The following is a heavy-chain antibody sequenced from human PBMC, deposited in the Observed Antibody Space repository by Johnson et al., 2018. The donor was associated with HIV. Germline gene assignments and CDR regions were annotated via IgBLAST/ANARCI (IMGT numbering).Heavy chain of an antibody. D-gene: IGHD3-22*01. J-gene: IGHJ3*02. CDR2: INWNGGST. CDR3: ARSVGYYDSSGYYYVDAFDI. V-gene: IGHV3-20*04. CDR1: GFTFDDCG. Sequence: VQLVESGGGVVRPGGSLRLSCAASGFTFDDCGMSWVRQGPGKGLEWVSGINWNGGSTGYADSVKGRFTISRDNAKNSLYLQMNSLRAEDTALYYCARSVGYYDSSGYYYVDAFDIWGQGTMVTVSS.